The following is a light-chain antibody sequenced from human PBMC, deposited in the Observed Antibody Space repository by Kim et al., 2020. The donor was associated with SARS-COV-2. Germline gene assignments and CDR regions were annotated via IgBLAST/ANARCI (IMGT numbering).Light chain of an antibody. J-gene: IGKJ2*03. CDR3: QQYNSNLYS. CDR2: EAT. CDR1: QSISSW. Sequence: DIQMTQSPSTLSASVGDRVTITCRASQSISSWLAWYQQKPGKVPKLLIYEATNLASGVPSRFTGSGSGTEFTLTIGSLQPDDFATYYCQQYNSNLYSFGQGTKLEI. V-gene: IGKV1-5*03.